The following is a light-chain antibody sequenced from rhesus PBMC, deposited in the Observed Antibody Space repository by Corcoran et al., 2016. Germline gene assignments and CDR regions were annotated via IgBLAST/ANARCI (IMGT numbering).Light chain of an antibody. V-gene: IGKV1S12*01. CDR2: AAS. CDR1: QNIYSN. CDR3: QHYYDNPYS. Sequence: DIQMTQSPSALSASVGDRVTISCRASQNIYSNLAWYQQKTGKAPKLLIYAASLLQTGIPSRFSGSGSGTDFTLTISSLQPEDSAAYYCQHYYDNPYSFGQGTKVEIK. J-gene: IGKJ2*01.